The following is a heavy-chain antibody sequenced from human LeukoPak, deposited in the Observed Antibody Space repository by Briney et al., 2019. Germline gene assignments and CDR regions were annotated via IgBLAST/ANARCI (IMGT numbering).Heavy chain of an antibody. CDR1: GFTFDDYA. Sequence: GGTLRLSCAAYGFTFDDYARHWLRHAPGKGLEWVSGISCNSSSIGYADSVKGRITIARDNTKNSLYLKMNSLRAEDTALYYCGKDRGTMVRGVIRSSAFDMWGQGTMVSVSS. CDR3: GKDRGTMVRGVIRSSAFDM. CDR2: ISCNSSSI. J-gene: IGHJ3*02. D-gene: IGHD3-10*01. V-gene: IGHV3-9*01.